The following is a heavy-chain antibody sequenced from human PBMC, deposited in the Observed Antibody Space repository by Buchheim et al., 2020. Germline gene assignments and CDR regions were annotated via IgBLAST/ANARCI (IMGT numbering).Heavy chain of an antibody. CDR2: IFYTGST. CDR3: AGRRAFHI. Sequence: QLQLQESGPGLVKPSETLSLTCTVSGGSISSSNHYWGWIHQPPGKGLEWIGSIFYTGSTYHNPSRKGRVSISATTSKNQFSLKLRSVTAADTAVYYCAGRRAFHIWGQGT. J-gene: IGHJ3*02. CDR1: GGSISSSNHY. V-gene: IGHV4-39*07.